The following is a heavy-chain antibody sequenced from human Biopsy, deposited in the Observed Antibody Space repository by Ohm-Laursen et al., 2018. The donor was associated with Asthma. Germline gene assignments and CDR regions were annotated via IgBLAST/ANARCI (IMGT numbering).Heavy chain of an antibody. D-gene: IGHD3-9*01. CDR2: INAGNGNT. J-gene: IGHJ3*02. Sequence: ASVKVSCKASGYTFINFAIHWVRQAPGQRLEWMGWINAGNGNTKYSQKVQGRVTLTRDTSATTAYMDLSSLHSEDTAVYYCARRNYDFLPGKVNDAFAIWGQGTMVTVSS. CDR3: ARRNYDFLPGKVNDAFAI. CDR1: GYTFINFA. V-gene: IGHV1-3*01.